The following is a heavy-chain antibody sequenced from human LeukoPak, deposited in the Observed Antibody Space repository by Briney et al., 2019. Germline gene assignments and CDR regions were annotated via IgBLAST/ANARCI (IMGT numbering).Heavy chain of an antibody. CDR1: GGTFSSYA. CDR3: ARDDGGSYYGSGSRDY. CDR2: IIPILGIA. D-gene: IGHD3-10*01. Sequence: GSSVKVSCKASGGTFSSYAISWVRQAPGQGLEWMGRIIPILGIANYAQKFQGRVTITADKSTSTAYMELSSLRSEDTAVYYCARDDGGSYYGSGSRDYWGQGTLVTVSS. V-gene: IGHV1-69*04. J-gene: IGHJ4*02.